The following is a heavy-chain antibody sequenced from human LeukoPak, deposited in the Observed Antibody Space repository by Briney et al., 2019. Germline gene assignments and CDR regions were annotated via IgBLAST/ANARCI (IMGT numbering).Heavy chain of an antibody. CDR1: GFTFSSYA. J-gene: IGHJ4*02. D-gene: IGHD3-22*01. CDR2: ISGSGGST. CDR3: AKDQTHYYDSSGYPTYYFDY. Sequence: GGSLRLSCAASGFTFSSYAISWVRQAPGKGLEWVSAISGSGGSTYYADSVKGRFTISRDNSKNTLYLQMNSLRAEDTAVYYCAKDQTHYYDSSGYPTYYFDYWGQGTLVTVSS. V-gene: IGHV3-23*01.